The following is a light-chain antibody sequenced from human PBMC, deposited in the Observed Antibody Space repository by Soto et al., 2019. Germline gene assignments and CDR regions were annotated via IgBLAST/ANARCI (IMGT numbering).Light chain of an antibody. V-gene: IGKV4-1*01. Sequence: DIVVTQSPDSLAMSLGERATINCKSSQSVLASSNNKNLLAWYQQKPGQPPKLLIYGASTRESGVPDRFRGTGSWTDFNSTIRSPQAEDVAVYYCHQDYSSPLTFGGGTNVEIK. J-gene: IGKJ4*01. CDR2: GAS. CDR3: HQDYSSPLT. CDR1: QSVLASSNNKNL.